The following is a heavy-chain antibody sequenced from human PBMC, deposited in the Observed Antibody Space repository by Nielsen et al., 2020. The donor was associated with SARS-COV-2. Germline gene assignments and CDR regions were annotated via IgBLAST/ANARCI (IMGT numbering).Heavy chain of an antibody. D-gene: IGHD3-10*01. CDR3: ARDATSLVRGVLMTLNYHLDS. J-gene: IGHJ4*02. V-gene: IGHV1-46*01. CDR2: INPRGGST. Sequence: WVRQAPGQGLEWLGVINPRGGSTAYAQTSEGRVTMTRDTSTGTVYMLLSSLRSEDTAVYYCARDATSLVRGVLMTLNYHLDSWGQGTLVTVSS.